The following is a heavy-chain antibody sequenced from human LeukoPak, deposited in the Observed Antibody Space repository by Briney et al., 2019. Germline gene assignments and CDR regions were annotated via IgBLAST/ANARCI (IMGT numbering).Heavy chain of an antibody. CDR1: GFTFSIYS. D-gene: IGHD6-13*01. V-gene: IGHV3-21*06. CDR2: ISSTSSYI. CDR3: ARLDRAGYSTSPVPYDNCYMNA. Sequence: GGSLRLSCAASGFTFSIYSVTWVRQAPGKGLEWVASISSTSSYIYYAGSVRRRFTISRDNAQYLAYLQMNSLRAEDTAVYYCARLDRAGYSTSPVPYDNCYMNAWDKGTTVIVSS. J-gene: IGHJ6*03.